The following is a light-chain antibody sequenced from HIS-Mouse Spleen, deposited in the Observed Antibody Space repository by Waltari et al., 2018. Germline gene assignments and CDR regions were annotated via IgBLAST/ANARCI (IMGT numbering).Light chain of an antibody. Sequence: QSALTQPPSASGSPGQSVPISCPGTSRDVGGYHHVPWYQQYPGKAPKLMIYDVSKRPSGVPDRFSGSKSGNTASLTISGLQAEDEADYYCCSYAGSYTYVFGTGTKVTVL. V-gene: IGLV2-11*01. J-gene: IGLJ1*01. CDR1: SRDVGGYHH. CDR3: CSYAGSYTYV. CDR2: DVS.